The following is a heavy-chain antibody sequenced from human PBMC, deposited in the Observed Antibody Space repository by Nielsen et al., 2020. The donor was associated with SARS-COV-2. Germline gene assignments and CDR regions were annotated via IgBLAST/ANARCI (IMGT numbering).Heavy chain of an antibody. D-gene: IGHD3-16*01. Sequence: GESLKISCAGSGFTFSDYYMSWIRQAPGKGLEWISYISSTFYINYADSVRGRFTISRDNEKNTVYLQMNSLGVEDTAVYFCAREGRRLPLDYWGQGTLVTVSS. CDR1: GFTFSDYY. J-gene: IGHJ4*02. CDR2: ISSTFYI. V-gene: IGHV3-11*05. CDR3: AREGRRLPLDY.